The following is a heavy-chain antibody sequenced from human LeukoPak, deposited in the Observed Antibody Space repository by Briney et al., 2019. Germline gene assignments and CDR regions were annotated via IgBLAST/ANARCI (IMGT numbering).Heavy chain of an antibody. Sequence: ASVKVSCKASGYTFTGYYMHWVRQAPGQGLEWMGIINPSGGSTSYAQKFQGRVTMTRDTSTSTVYMELSSLRSEDTAVYYCARDQEPATYYYGSGSGFYGMDVWGQGTTVTVSS. J-gene: IGHJ6*02. CDR1: GYTFTGYY. CDR2: INPSGGST. V-gene: IGHV1-46*01. D-gene: IGHD3-10*01. CDR3: ARDQEPATYYYGSGSGFYGMDV.